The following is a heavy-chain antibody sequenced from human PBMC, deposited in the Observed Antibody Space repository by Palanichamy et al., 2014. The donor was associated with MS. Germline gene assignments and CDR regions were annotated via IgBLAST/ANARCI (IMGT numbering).Heavy chain of an antibody. CDR2: IKQDGSEK. CDR3: AKTKWETYEGFDY. D-gene: IGHD1-26*01. Sequence: EVQLVESWGRRWSSRGGSLRLSCAASGFTFSSYWMSWVRQAPGKGLEWVANIKQDGSEKYYVDSVKGRFTISRDNAKNSLYLQMNSLRAEDTAVYYCAKTKWETYEGFDYWGQGTLVAVSS. J-gene: IGHJ4*02. V-gene: IGHV3-7*01. CDR1: GFTFSSYW.